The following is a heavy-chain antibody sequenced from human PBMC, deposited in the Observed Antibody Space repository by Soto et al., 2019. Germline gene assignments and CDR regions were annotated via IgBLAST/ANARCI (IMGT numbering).Heavy chain of an antibody. Sequence: GGSLRLSCAASGFTFSSYAMSWVRQAPGEGLVWVSTTSDSGGSTYYADSTKGRVTISRDNSKKTLYLQMNSLRAEDTAVYYCAKGTRYCSGGTCYYYYGLDVWGQGTTVTVSS. D-gene: IGHD2-15*01. J-gene: IGHJ6*02. CDR2: TSDSGGST. CDR3: AKGTRYCSGGTCYYYYGLDV. V-gene: IGHV3-23*01. CDR1: GFTFSSYA.